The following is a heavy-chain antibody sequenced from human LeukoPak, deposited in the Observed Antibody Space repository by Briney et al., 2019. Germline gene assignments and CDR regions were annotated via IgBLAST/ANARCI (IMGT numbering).Heavy chain of an antibody. D-gene: IGHD2-2*01. J-gene: IGHJ4*02. CDR1: GGSISSYY. V-gene: IGHV4-59*01. Sequence: SETLSLTCTVSGGSISSYYRSWIRQPPGKGLEWIGYIYYSGSTNYNPSLKSRVTISVDTSKNQFSLKLSSVTAADTAVYYCARSGLDCSSTSCYFHPFDYWGQGTLVTVSS. CDR3: ARSGLDCSSTSCYFHPFDY. CDR2: IYYSGST.